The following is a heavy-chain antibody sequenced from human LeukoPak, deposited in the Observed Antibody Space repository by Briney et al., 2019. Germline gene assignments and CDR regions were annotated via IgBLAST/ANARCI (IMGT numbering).Heavy chain of an antibody. V-gene: IGHV1-18*01. CDR3: ARDQDPGAFDI. CDR2: ISAYNGNT. D-gene: IGHD3-10*01. J-gene: IGHJ3*02. Sequence: ASVKVSCKASSYTLTNYGTSWVRQAPGQGLEWMGWISAYNGNTNYAQNLQGRVTMTTDTSTNTAYMELRSLRSDDTAVYYCARDQDPGAFDIWGQGTMVTVSS. CDR1: SYTLTNYG.